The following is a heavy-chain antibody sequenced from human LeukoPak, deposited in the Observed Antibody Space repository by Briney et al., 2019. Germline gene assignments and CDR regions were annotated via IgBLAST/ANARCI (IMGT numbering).Heavy chain of an antibody. Sequence: GGSLRLSCAASGFTFSSYSMNWVRQAPGKGLEWVSSISSSSSYIYYADSVKGRFTISRDNAKNSLYLQMNSLRAEDTAVYYCARVLDYGDLEPHLDYWGQGTLITVSS. CDR1: GFTFSSYS. J-gene: IGHJ4*02. CDR3: ARVLDYGDLEPHLDY. V-gene: IGHV3-21*01. CDR2: ISSSSSYI. D-gene: IGHD4-17*01.